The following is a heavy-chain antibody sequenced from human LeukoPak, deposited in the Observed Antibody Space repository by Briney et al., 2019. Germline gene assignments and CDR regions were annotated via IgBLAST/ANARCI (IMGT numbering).Heavy chain of an antibody. CDR1: GFTFSSYA. V-gene: IGHV3-23*01. Sequence: GGSLRLSCAASGFTFSSYAMGWVRQAPGKGLEWVSSISGSGGSTYYADSVKGRFTISRDNSKNTLYLQMNSLRAEDTAVYYCASQQGYDFNVYYFDYWGQGTLVTVSS. CDR3: ASQQGYDFNVYYFDY. D-gene: IGHD3-3*01. CDR2: ISGSGGST. J-gene: IGHJ4*02.